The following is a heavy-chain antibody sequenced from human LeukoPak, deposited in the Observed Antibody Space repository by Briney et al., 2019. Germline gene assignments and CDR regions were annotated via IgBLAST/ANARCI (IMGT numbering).Heavy chain of an antibody. CDR3: ALTPRGLLGPRGYFQH. Sequence: ASVKVSCKASGYTFTGYYMHWVRQAPGQGLEWMGWTNPNSGGTNYAQKFQGWVTMTRDTSISTAYMELSRLRSDDTAVYYCALTPRGLLGPRGYFQHWGQGTLVTVSS. CDR2: TNPNSGGT. D-gene: IGHD2-2*01. V-gene: IGHV1-2*04. CDR1: GYTFTGYY. J-gene: IGHJ1*01.